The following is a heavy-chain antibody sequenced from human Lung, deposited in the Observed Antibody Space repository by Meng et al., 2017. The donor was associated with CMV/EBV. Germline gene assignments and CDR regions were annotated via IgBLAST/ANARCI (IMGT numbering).Heavy chain of an antibody. CDR2: IIPKVGIT. CDR1: GDTFSKHS. J-gene: IGHJ4*02. D-gene: IGHD3-3*01. Sequence: SVXVSCNSSGDTFSKHSINWVRQAPGQGLEWMGGIIPKVGITDSAQKLQGRVTITADKSTNTAYMDLRSLRPEDTALYYCAVWRGAPATAPFWSGPFDNWXQGTLVTVSS. V-gene: IGHV1-69*10. CDR3: AVWRGAPATAPFWSGPFDN.